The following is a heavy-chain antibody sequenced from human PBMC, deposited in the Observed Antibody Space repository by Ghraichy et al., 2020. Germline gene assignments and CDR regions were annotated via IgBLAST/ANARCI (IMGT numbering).Heavy chain of an antibody. CDR1: GFTFSSYN. CDR2: TTSSGRTI. Sequence: GGSLRLSCVGSGFTFSSYNMNWVRQSPGKGLEWVSYTTSSGRTISYADSVKGRFNISRDNAQNSLYLQMNSLRDEDTAVYYCARASRVVRFFYYDAMDVWGQGTTVTVSS. J-gene: IGHJ6*02. D-gene: IGHD4-23*01. V-gene: IGHV3-48*02. CDR3: ARASRVVRFFYYDAMDV.